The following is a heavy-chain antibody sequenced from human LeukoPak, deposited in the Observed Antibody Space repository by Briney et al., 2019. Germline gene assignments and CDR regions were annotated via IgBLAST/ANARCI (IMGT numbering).Heavy chain of an antibody. CDR2: MHYSGNT. CDR1: GGSISNHF. D-gene: IGHD3-22*01. Sequence: SETLSLTCTVSGGSISNHFWSWIRQPPGKGLEWIGFMHYSGNTNYNPSHKGRVTISVDTSKNQFSLRLSSVTAADMAVYYCARVISGFYAFDIWGQGTMVTVSS. V-gene: IGHV4-59*11. J-gene: IGHJ3*02. CDR3: ARVISGFYAFDI.